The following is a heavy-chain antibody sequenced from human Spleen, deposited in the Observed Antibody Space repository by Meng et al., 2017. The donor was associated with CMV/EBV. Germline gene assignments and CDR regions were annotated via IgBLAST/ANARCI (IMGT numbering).Heavy chain of an antibody. CDR1: GGSISRYY. CDR3: ARARGNRVTYYYYGMDV. V-gene: IGHV4-59*01. CDR2: IYYSGST. Sequence: GSLRLSCTVSGGSISRYYWAWIRQPPGKGLEWIGYIYYSGSTNYNPSLKSRVTISVDTSKNQFSLKLSSVTAADTAVYYCARARGNRVTYYYYGMDVWGQGTTVTVSS. D-gene: IGHD2/OR15-2a*01. J-gene: IGHJ6*02.